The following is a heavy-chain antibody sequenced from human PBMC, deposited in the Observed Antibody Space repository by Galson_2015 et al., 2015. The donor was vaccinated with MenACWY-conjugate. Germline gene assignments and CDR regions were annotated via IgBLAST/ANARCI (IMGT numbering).Heavy chain of an antibody. CDR1: GYNSITYW. J-gene: IGHJ6*02. CDR3: ARHPPGGRGMDV. D-gene: IGHD1-26*01. CDR2: ISPIDSKT. V-gene: IGHV5-51*01. Sequence: QSGAEVKKPGESLQISCTASGYNSITYWIGWVRQVPGKGLEWVGLISPIDSKTRYSPAFEGRVTISADNSITTAYLQWNSLQASDTAMYYCARHPPGGRGMDVWGQGTTVTVSS.